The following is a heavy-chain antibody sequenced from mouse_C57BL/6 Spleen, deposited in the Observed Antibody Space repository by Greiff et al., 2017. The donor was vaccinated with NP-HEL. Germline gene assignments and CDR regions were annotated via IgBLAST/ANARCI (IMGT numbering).Heavy chain of an antibody. Sequence: VQLQQSGAELVRPGASVKLSCTASGFNIKDYYMHWVKQRPEQGLEWIGRIDPEDGDTEYAPKFQGKATMTADTSSNTSYLQLSSLTSEDTAVYYCTTWTTVRDFDYWGQGTTLTVSS. V-gene: IGHV14-1*01. CDR1: GFNIKDYY. CDR2: IDPEDGDT. D-gene: IGHD1-1*01. J-gene: IGHJ2*01. CDR3: TTWTTVRDFDY.